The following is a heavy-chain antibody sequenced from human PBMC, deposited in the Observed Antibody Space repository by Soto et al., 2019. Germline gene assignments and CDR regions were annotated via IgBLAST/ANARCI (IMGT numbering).Heavy chain of an antibody. Sequence: ASVKVSCRASGYTFTSYGISGVRQAPGRGLEWMGWISAYNGNTNYAQKLQGRVTMTTDTSTSTDYMEPRSLTSDDTAVYYCARDGTPLRDYYYGMDVSGQGTTVTFSS. CDR3: ARDGTPLRDYYYGMDV. CDR2: ISAYNGNT. J-gene: IGHJ6*02. D-gene: IGHD6-13*01. CDR1: GYTFTSYG. V-gene: IGHV1-18*04.